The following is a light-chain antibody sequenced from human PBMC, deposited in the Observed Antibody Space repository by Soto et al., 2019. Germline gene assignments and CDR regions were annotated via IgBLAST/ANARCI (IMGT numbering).Light chain of an antibody. Sequence: ENVLTQAIDTMSLSPGERPILYCSPSQSVSSYLAWYQQKPGQAPRLLIYDASNRATGIPARFSGSGSGTDFTLTIRSLAPEDFAVYYCQQRSNWPPITFGQGTRLEI. J-gene: IGKJ5*01. CDR2: DAS. CDR3: QQRSNWPPIT. CDR1: QSVSSY. V-gene: IGKV3-11*01.